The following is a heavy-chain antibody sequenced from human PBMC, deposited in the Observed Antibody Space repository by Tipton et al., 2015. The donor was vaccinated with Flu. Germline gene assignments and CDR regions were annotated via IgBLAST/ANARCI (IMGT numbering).Heavy chain of an antibody. J-gene: IGHJ4*02. Sequence: SLRLSCAASGFTFGDYGMHWVRRAPGKGLEWVSGVTWDSVGFGYADSVKGRYTISRDNAKNSLYLQMNSLRPEDTALYYCARRGGNNWNFDYWGPGTLVTVSS. CDR3: ARRGGNNWNFDY. V-gene: IGHV3-9*01. CDR2: VTWDSVGF. CDR1: GFTFGDYG. D-gene: IGHD1-1*01.